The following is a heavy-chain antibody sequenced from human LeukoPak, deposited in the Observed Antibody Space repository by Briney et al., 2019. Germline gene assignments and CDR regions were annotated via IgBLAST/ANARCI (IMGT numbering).Heavy chain of an antibody. J-gene: IGHJ4*02. D-gene: IGHD5-24*01. Sequence: ASVKVSCKASGYTFTSYYMHWVRQAPGQGLEWMGIINPSGDSTSYAQKFQGRVTMTRDMSTSTVYMELSSLRSEDTAVYYCARARWLQIHSPYYFDYWGQGTLVTVSS. V-gene: IGHV1-46*01. CDR2: INPSGDST. CDR1: GYTFTSYY. CDR3: ARARWLQIHSPYYFDY.